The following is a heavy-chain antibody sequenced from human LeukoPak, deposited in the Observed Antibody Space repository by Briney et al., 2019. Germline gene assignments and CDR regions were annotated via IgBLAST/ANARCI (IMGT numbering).Heavy chain of an antibody. CDR3: ARLVEMATIAEYYFDY. J-gene: IGHJ4*02. CDR2: IHYSGST. D-gene: IGHD5-24*01. CDR1: GGSFSGYY. V-gene: IGHV4-59*08. Sequence: SETLSLTCAVFGGSFSGYYWSWIRQPPGKGLEWIGYIHYSGSTNYNPSLKSRVTISVDTSKNQFSLKLSSVTAADTAVYYCARLVEMATIAEYYFDYWGQGTLVTVSS.